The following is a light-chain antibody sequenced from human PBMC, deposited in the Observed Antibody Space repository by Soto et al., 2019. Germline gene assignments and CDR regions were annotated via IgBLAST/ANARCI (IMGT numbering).Light chain of an antibody. CDR2: AAS. J-gene: IGKJ5*01. CDR1: QGISSW. CDR3: QQANSFRPN. V-gene: IGKV1D-12*01. Sequence: DIPMTQSPSSVSASVGDRVTITCRASQGISSWLGWYQQKPGKAPKLLIYAASSLQSGVPSRFSGSGSGTDFTLTISSLQSEDFATYYCQQANSFRPNFGQGTRLEIK.